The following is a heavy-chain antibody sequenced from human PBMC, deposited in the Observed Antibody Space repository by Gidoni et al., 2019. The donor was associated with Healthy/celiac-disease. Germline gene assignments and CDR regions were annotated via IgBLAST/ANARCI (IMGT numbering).Heavy chain of an antibody. Sequence: EVQLVESGGGLVTPGGSLRLSCAASGFTFSSYSMNWVRQAPGKGLGWVSSISSSSSYIYYADSVKGRFTISRDNAKNSLYLQMNSLRAEDTAVYYCARVDCSGGSCPLDYWGQGTLVTVSS. D-gene: IGHD2-15*01. CDR2: ISSSSSYI. V-gene: IGHV3-21*01. CDR3: ARVDCSGGSCPLDY. CDR1: GFTFSSYS. J-gene: IGHJ4*02.